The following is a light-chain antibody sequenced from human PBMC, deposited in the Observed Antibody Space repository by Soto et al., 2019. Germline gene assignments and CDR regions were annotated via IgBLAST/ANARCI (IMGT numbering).Light chain of an antibody. CDR1: NIGSKS. V-gene: IGLV3-21*04. J-gene: IGLJ3*02. CDR2: YDS. Sequence: SYELTQPPSVSVAPGKTARITCGGNNIGSKSVHWYQQKPGQAPVLVISYDSDRPSGIPERFSGSNSGNAATLTISWVEAGDEADYYCQVWDSSSDHRVFGGGTKLTVL. CDR3: QVWDSSSDHRV.